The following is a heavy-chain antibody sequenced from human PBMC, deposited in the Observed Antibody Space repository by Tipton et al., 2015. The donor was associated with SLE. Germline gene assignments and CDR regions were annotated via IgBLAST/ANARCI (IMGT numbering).Heavy chain of an antibody. D-gene: IGHD2-15*01. Sequence: QSGPEVKKPGSSVKVSCKASGGTFSSYAINWVRQAPGRGLEWMGGIIPIFGTANYAQKFQGRVTITADESTSTAYMELSSLRSEDTAVYYCARGYCSGGSCYGWFDPWGQGTLVTVSS. J-gene: IGHJ5*02. V-gene: IGHV1-69*01. CDR1: GGTFSSYA. CDR3: ARGYCSGGSCYGWFDP. CDR2: IIPIFGTA.